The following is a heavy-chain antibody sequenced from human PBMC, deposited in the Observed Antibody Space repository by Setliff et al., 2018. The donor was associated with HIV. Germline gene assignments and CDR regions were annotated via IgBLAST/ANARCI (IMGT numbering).Heavy chain of an antibody. J-gene: IGHJ4*02. CDR2: IIPILGIA. V-gene: IGHV1-69*10. CDR3: ANGGPGGQFDH. D-gene: IGHD3-16*01. CDR1: GGTFSSYA. Sequence: GASVKVSCKASGGTFSSYAISWVRQAPGQGLEWMGGIIPILGIANYAQKFQGRVTITRDTSANTAFMEMSSLGSEDTAIYFCANGGPGGQFDHWGQGTLVTVSS.